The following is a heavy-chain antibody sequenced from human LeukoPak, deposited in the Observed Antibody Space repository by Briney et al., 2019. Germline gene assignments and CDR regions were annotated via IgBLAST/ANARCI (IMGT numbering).Heavy chain of an antibody. Sequence: SETLSLTCTVSGGSISIYYWSWIRQPPGKGLEWIGYIYYSGSTNYNPSLKSRVTISVDTSKNQFSLKLSSVTAADTAVYYCASGITIFGVVIISYYWGQGTLVTVSS. V-gene: IGHV4-59*01. D-gene: IGHD3-3*01. J-gene: IGHJ4*02. CDR1: GGSISIYY. CDR2: IYYSGST. CDR3: ASGITIFGVVIISYY.